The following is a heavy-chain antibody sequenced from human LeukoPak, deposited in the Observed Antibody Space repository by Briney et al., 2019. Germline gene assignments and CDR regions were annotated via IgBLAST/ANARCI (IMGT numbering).Heavy chain of an antibody. CDR1: GFTFSSYS. J-gene: IGHJ4*02. CDR2: INISSSTI. CDR3: AREAGYVDC. D-gene: IGHD6-13*01. Sequence: PGGSLRLSCAATGFTFSSYSMNWVRQAPGKGLEWVAYINISSSTIYTADSVKGRFTISRDNANNSLYLQMTNMIAEGPAFYYVAREAGYVDCWGQGTLVTVS. V-gene: IGHV3-48*01.